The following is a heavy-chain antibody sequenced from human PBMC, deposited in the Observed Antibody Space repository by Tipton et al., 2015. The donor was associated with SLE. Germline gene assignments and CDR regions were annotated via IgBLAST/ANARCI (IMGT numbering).Heavy chain of an antibody. D-gene: IGHD5-18*01. J-gene: IGHJ4*02. V-gene: IGHV4-30-2*01. Sequence: TLSLTCTVSGGSISRGGYIWSWIRQPPGKGLEWIGYIYHSGSTHFNPSLKSRVTISMDKSKNQFSLNLTYMTAADTAVYYCAQDSYGFLFDYWGQGTLVTVSS. CDR2: IYHSGST. CDR1: GGSISRGGYI. CDR3: AQDSYGFLFDY.